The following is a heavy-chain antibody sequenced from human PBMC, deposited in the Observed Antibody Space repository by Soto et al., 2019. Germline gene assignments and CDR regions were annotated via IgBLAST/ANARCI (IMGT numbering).Heavy chain of an antibody. V-gene: IGHV4-61*01. CDR2: IYYSGST. CDR1: GGCVTSDTYY. CDR3: ARANAGAFNT. Sequence: ETRSITGTVSGGCVTSDTYYLSWIRQPPGKGLEYIGYIYYSGSTNYNTSLNSRVTISVDTPKNQFSLKLSSATAADTALYYCARANAGAFNTWAQGTIVTVSS. J-gene: IGHJ3*02.